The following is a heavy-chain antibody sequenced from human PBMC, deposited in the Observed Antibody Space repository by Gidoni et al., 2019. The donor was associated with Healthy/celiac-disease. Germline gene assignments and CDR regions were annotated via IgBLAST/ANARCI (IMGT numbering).Heavy chain of an antibody. CDR3: AHTSPYSMVRDDAFDI. J-gene: IGHJ3*02. CDR2: IYWDDDK. CDR1: GFSLSTSGVG. Sequence: QITLKESGPTLVKPTQTLTLTCTFSGFSLSTSGVGVGWIRQPPGKALEWLALIYWDDDKRYSPSLKSRLTITKDTSKNQVVLTMTNMDPVDTATYYCAHTSPYSMVRDDAFDIWGQGTMVTVSS. D-gene: IGHD3-10*01. V-gene: IGHV2-5*02.